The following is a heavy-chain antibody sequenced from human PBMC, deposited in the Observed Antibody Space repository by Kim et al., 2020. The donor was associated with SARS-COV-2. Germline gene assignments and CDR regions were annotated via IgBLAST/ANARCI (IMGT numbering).Heavy chain of an antibody. CDR2: IVVGSGNT. J-gene: IGHJ4*02. V-gene: IGHV1-58*01. Sequence: ASVKVSCKASGFTFTSSAVQWVRQARGQRLEWIGWIVVGSGNTNYAQKFQERVTITRDMSTSTAYMELSSLRSEDTAVYYCAAEVEGYYDSSGYLDYWGQGTLVTVSS. D-gene: IGHD3-22*01. CDR3: AAEVEGYYDSSGYLDY. CDR1: GFTFTSSA.